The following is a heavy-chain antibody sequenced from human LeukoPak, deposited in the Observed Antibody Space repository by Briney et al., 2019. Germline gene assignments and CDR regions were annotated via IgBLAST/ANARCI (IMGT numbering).Heavy chain of an antibody. D-gene: IGHD6-13*01. CDR3: ARIGYSSSCSDF. J-gene: IGHJ4*02. Sequence: GGSLRLSCAASGFTFSSYSMNWVRQAPGKGLEWVSSVSSSSSYIYYADSVKGRFTISRDNAKNSLYLQMNSLRAEDTAVYYCARIGYSSSCSDFWGQGTLVTVSS. V-gene: IGHV3-21*04. CDR2: VSSSSSYI. CDR1: GFTFSSYS.